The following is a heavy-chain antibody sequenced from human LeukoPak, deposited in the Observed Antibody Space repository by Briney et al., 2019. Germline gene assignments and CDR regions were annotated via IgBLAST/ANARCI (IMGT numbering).Heavy chain of an antibody. D-gene: IGHD3-22*01. CDR3: ARDRGSGYLDS. J-gene: IGHJ4*02. V-gene: IGHV4-59*01. Sequence: SETLSLTCTVSGGSMSSYYWSWIRQPPGKGLEWIGYIYYSGTTNYNPSLKSRVTISVDTSKNQFSLRLSSVTAADTALYYCARDRGSGYLDSWGQGTLVTVSS. CDR1: GGSMSSYY. CDR2: IYYSGTT.